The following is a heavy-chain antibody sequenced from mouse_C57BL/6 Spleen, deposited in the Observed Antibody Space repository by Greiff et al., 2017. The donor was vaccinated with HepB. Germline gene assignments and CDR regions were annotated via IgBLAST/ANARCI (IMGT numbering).Heavy chain of an antibody. J-gene: IGHJ4*01. Sequence: QVQLQQSGAELVRPGTSVSLSFKASGYAFSPFFLVWVKPWPGLGLEWIGVINPGCGGTNYNEKFKGKATLTADKSSSTAYMQLSSLTSEDSAVYFCARYPLSDYYAMDYWGQGTSVTVSS. CDR1: GYAFSPFF. CDR3: ARYPLSDYYAMDY. V-gene: IGHV1-54*01. CDR2: INPGCGGT. D-gene: IGHD3-1*01.